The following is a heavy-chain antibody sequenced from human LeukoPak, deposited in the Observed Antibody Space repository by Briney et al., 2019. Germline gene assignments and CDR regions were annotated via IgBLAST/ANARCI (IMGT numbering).Heavy chain of an antibody. J-gene: IGHJ4*02. V-gene: IGHV3-48*03. CDR2: ISSSGSTI. CDR3: ARDIGYYDSSGYFSGY. D-gene: IGHD3-22*01. CDR1: GFTFGDHA. Sequence: GRSLRLSCTASGFTFGDHAMSWVRQAPGKGLEWVSYISSSGSTIYYADSVKGRFTISRDNAKNSLYLQMNSLRAEDTAVYYCARDIGYYDSSGYFSGYWGQGTLVTVSS.